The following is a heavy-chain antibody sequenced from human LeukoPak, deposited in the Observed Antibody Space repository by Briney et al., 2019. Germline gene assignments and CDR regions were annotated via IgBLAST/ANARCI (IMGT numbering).Heavy chain of an antibody. V-gene: IGHV4-61*01. CDR3: ARDPSGYFNY. CDR2: IYYSGST. J-gene: IGHJ4*02. D-gene: IGHD3-22*01. Sequence: SETLSLTCTVSGGPVSSGNYYWSWIRQPPGKGLEWIGYIYYSGSTNYNPSLKSRVTISVDTSKNQFSLKLSSVTAADAAVYYCARDPSGYFNYWGQGTLATVSS. CDR1: GGPVSSGNYY.